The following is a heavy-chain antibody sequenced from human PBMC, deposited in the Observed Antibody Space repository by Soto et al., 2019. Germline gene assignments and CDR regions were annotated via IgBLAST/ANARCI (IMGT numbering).Heavy chain of an antibody. CDR3: AVAMVREILIVGSSSMHV. V-gene: IGHV1-69*01. CDR1: GDSCNNYA. CDR2: LIPNFETP. J-gene: IGHJ6*02. Sequence: QVHLVQAGAEVKKPGSSLTVTCKTSGDSCNNYAVTWVRQAPGHGLEWMGGLIPNFETPNYAQKLQARVTIIAAESTSTVCLELRSISSNDTAVSYCAVAMVREILIVGSSSMHVWGQVNTVIVAS. D-gene: IGHD3-10*01.